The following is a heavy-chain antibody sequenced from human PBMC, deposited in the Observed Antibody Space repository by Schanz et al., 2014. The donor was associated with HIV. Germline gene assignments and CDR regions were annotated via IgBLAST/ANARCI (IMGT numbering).Heavy chain of an antibody. Sequence: EVQLVESGGGLVQPGGSLRLSCATSGLIFSNYWMTWVRQAPGKGLEWVAAINGDGSITVLADSAKGRFTVSRDIAKNSLFLHMTSLRAEDTAVYYCARGSWYSSGWYDDYYYYEVDVWGQGTTVTVSS. CDR3: ARGSWYSSGWYDDYYYYEVDV. D-gene: IGHD6-19*01. J-gene: IGHJ6*02. V-gene: IGHV3-7*01. CDR1: GLIFSNYW. CDR2: INGDGSIT.